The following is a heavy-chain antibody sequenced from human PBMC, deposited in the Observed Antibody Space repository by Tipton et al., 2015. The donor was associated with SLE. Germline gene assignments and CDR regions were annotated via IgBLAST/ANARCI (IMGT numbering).Heavy chain of an antibody. CDR1: GYTFTSYG. V-gene: IGHV1-18*01. CDR2: TSAYNGNT. CDR3: ARDRSGGYCSGGSCYSGDCYGY. Sequence: QSGAEVKKPGASVKVSCKASGYTFTSYGISWVRQAPGQGLEWMGWTSAYNGNTNYAQKLQGRVTMTTDTSTNTAYMELRSLRSDDTAVYYCARDRSGGYCSGGSCYSGDCYGYWGQGTLVTVSS. J-gene: IGHJ4*02. D-gene: IGHD2-15*01.